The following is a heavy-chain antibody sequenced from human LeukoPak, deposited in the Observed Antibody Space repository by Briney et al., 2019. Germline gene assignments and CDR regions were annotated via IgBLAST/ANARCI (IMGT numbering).Heavy chain of an antibody. J-gene: IGHJ4*02. CDR1: GGSISSYS. CDR3: ARHLYGTNYFDY. Sequence: PSETLSLTCTVSGGSISSYSWCWIRQPPGKGLEWIGYIYYSGSTNYNPSLKSRVTISVDTSKNQFSLKLSSVTAADTAVYYCARHLYGTNYFDYWGQGTLVTVSS. V-gene: IGHV4-59*08. D-gene: IGHD4-17*01. CDR2: IYYSGST.